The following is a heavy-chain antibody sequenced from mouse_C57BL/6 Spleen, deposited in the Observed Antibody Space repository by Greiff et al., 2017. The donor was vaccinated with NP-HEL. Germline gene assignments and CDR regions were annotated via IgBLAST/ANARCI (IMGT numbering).Heavy chain of an antibody. CDR2: IDPSDSYT. V-gene: IGHV1-69*01. Sequence: QVQLQQPGAELVMPGASVKLSCKASGYTFTSYWMHWVKQRPGQGLEWIGEIDPSDSYTNYNQKFKGKSTLTVDKSSSTAYMQLSSLTSEDSAVYYCGSHAAQVTWFAYWGQGTLVTVSA. J-gene: IGHJ3*01. D-gene: IGHD3-2*02. CDR1: GYTFTSYW. CDR3: GSHAAQVTWFAY.